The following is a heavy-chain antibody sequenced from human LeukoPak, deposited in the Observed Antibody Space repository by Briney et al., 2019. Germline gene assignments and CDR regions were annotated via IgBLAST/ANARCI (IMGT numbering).Heavy chain of an antibody. CDR1: GFTFSSYS. Sequence: PGGSLRLSCAASGFTFSSYSMNWGREAPGKGLEWGSSISSSSSYIYYADSVKGRFTISRDNAKNSLYLQMNSLRAEDTAVYYCASFGIKGRGVIRTPQYYFDYWGQGTLVTVSS. D-gene: IGHD3-10*01. V-gene: IGHV3-21*01. CDR3: ASFGIKGRGVIRTPQYYFDY. CDR2: ISSSSSYI. J-gene: IGHJ4*02.